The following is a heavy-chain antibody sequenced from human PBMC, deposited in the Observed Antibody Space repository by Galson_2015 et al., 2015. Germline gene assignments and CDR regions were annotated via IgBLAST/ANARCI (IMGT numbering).Heavy chain of an antibody. J-gene: IGHJ4*02. D-gene: IGHD2-21*02. CDR3: ASSADCLRSVFDY. CDR2: ISYDGSNK. V-gene: IGHV3-30-3*01. Sequence: SLRLSCAASGFTFSSYAMHWVRQAPGKGLEWVAVISYDGSNKYYADSVKGRFTISRDNSKNTLYLQMNSLRAEDTAVYYCASSADCLRSVFDYWGQGTLVTVSS. CDR1: GFTFSSYA.